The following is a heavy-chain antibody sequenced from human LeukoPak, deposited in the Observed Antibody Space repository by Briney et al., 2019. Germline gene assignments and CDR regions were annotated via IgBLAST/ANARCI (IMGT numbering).Heavy chain of an antibody. Sequence: ASVKVSCKASGYTFTGYYMHWVRQAPGQGLEWMGWINPNSGGTNYAQKFQGRVTMTRDTSISTAYMELSRLRSDDTAVYYCARDGRWPYTHSGYHYWGQGTLVTVSS. D-gene: IGHD5-12*01. J-gene: IGHJ4*02. CDR1: GYTFTGYY. CDR2: INPNSGGT. CDR3: ARDGRWPYTHSGYHY. V-gene: IGHV1-2*02.